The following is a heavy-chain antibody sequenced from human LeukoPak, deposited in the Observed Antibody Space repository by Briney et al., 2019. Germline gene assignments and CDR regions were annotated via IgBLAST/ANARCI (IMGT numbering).Heavy chain of an antibody. CDR3: ARARGRGAVAGTCGF. J-gene: IGHJ4*02. CDR1: GFTFSNYA. CDR2: ISYDGSDK. Sequence: EGSLRLSCAASGFTFSNYAMHWVRQAPGKGLERVAIISYDGSDKYYADSVKGRFTISRDNSKNTLYLQMNTLRAEDTAVYYCARARGRGAVAGTCGFWGQGTLVTVSS. D-gene: IGHD6-19*01. V-gene: IGHV3-30*04.